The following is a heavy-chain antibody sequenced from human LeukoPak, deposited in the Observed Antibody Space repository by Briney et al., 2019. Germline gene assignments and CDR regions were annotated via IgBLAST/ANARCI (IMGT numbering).Heavy chain of an antibody. CDR1: GFTFGDYA. V-gene: IGHV3-43*02. J-gene: IGHJ4*02. CDR3: ARERTVIANRDFDY. D-gene: IGHD1/OR15-1a*01. CDR2: ISGDGETI. Sequence: PGGSLRLSCTASGFTFGDYAMHWVRQAPGKGLEWVSLISGDGETIYYADSVKGRFTISRDNAKNSLYLQMNSLTADDTAAYYCARERTVIANRDFDYWGQGTLVTVSS.